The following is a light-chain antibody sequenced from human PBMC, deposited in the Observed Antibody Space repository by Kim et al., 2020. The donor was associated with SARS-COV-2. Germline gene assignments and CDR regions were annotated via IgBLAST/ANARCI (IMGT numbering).Light chain of an antibody. CDR2: DND. Sequence: QSALTQPPSVSADSGQKVTISCSGTRSNIGRYLVSWYQLLPGRAPKLLIYDNDKRPSGIPDRFSGSKSGTSATLGITGLQTADEADYYCGAWDSSLNAGVFGGGTKLTVL. V-gene: IGLV1-51*01. J-gene: IGLJ2*01. CDR1: RSNIGRYL. CDR3: GAWDSSLNAGV.